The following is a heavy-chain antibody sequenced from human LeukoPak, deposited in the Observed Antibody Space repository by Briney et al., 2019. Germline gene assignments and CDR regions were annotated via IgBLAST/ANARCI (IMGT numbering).Heavy chain of an antibody. Sequence: GGSLRLSCAASGFTVSSNYMSWVRQAPGKGLEWVAVIWYDGSNKYYADSVKGRFTISRDNSKNTLYLQMNSLRAEDTAVYYCARDSGDYDFWSGYSAHFDYWGQGTLVTVSS. CDR1: GFTVSSNY. V-gene: IGHV3-33*08. D-gene: IGHD3-3*01. CDR2: IWYDGSNK. CDR3: ARDSGDYDFWSGYSAHFDY. J-gene: IGHJ4*02.